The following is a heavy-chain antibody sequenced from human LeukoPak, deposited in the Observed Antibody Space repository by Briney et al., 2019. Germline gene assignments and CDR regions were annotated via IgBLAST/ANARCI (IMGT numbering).Heavy chain of an antibody. J-gene: IGHJ6*03. CDR2: IYLDGSRA. CDR1: GFTFTNYW. CDR3: GRAGPVPKDHFMDV. Sequence: GGSLRLSCAVSGFTFTNYWMSWARQSPGKGLEWVANIYLDGSRAYYVDSVKGRFTISRDNAKNSLFLQMNSLSAEDTAVYYCGRAGPVPKDHFMDVWGKGTTVTVSS. V-gene: IGHV3-7*01. D-gene: IGHD2-15*01.